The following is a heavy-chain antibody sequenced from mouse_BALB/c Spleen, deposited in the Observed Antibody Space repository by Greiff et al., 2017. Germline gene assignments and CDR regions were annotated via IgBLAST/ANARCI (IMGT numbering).Heavy chain of an antibody. V-gene: IGHV5-9-3*01. J-gene: IGHJ2*01. Sequence: EVMLVESGGGLVKPGGSLKLSCAASGFTFSSYAMSWVRQTPEKRLEWVATISSGGSYTYYPDSVKGRFTISRDNAKNTLYLQMSSLRSEDTAMYYCARQGDGYDLLFDYWGQGTTLTVSS. CDR3: ARQGDGYDLLFDY. D-gene: IGHD2-2*01. CDR2: ISSGGSYT. CDR1: GFTFSSYA.